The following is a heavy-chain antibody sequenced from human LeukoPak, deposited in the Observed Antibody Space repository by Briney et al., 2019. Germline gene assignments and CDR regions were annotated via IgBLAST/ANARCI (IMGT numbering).Heavy chain of an antibody. V-gene: IGHV4-39*01. J-gene: IGHJ4*02. D-gene: IGHD1-1*01. CDR1: GGSISSSSYF. CDR3: ARHVWKPAWTDY. Sequence: SETLSLTCTVSGGSISSSSYFWGWIRQSPGKGLEGIGSIYYSGNTHYNPSLKSRVTISIDTSKNQFSLKLTSVTAADAAVYYCARHVWKPAWTDYGGKGTLVTVSS. CDR2: IYYSGNT.